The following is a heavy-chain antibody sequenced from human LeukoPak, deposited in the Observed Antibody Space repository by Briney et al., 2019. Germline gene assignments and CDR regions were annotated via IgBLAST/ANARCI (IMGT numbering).Heavy chain of an antibody. D-gene: IGHD3-16*02. CDR2: IYYSGST. J-gene: IGHJ3*02. CDR1: GGSISSYY. CDR3: ARHEIQANYDYVWGSYRSSAFDI. V-gene: IGHV4-59*08. Sequence: SETLSLTCTVSGGSISSYYWSWIRQPPGKGLEWIGYIYYSGSTNYNPSLKSRVTISVDASKNQFSLKLSSVTAADTAVYYCARHEIQANYDYVWGSYRSSAFDIWGQGTMVTVSS.